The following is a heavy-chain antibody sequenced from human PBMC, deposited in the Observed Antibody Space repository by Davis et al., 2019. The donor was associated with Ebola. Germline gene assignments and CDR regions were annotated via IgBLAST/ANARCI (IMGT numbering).Heavy chain of an antibody. J-gene: IGHJ6*02. D-gene: IGHD6-13*01. CDR2: INPNSGGT. V-gene: IGHV1-2*04. Sequence: MPGGSLRLSCAASGFTFSTHAMHWVRQAPGQGLEWMGWINPNSGGTNYAQKFQGWVTMTRDTSISTAYMELSRLRSDDTAVYYCARELIAAALRGDYYYYGMDVWGQGTTVTVSS. CDR3: ARELIAAALRGDYYYYGMDV. CDR1: GFTFSTHA.